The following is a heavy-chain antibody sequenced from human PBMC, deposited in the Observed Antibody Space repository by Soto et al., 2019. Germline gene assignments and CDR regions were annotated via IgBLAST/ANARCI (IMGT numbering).Heavy chain of an antibody. J-gene: IGHJ4*02. Sequence: GESLRLSCVVSGFTFSTYAMYWVRQAPGKGLEWVALISFDGSSEYYADSVKGRFTISRDNSKDTLYLQMNSLRAEDTAVFYCARSVRGVVNTGIDYWGQGTPVTVS. D-gene: IGHD3-10*01. CDR1: GFTFSTYA. V-gene: IGHV3-30*04. CDR3: ARSVRGVVNTGIDY. CDR2: ISFDGSSE.